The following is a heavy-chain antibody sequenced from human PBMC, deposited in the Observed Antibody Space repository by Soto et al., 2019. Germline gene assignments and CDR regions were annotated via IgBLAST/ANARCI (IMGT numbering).Heavy chain of an antibody. J-gene: IGHJ6*02. CDR2: IKSKTDGGTT. D-gene: IGHD5-12*01. V-gene: IGHV3-15*07. CDR3: TRRWARYYYYGMDV. CDR1: GFTFSNAW. Sequence: EVQLVESGGGLVKPGGSLRLSCAASGFTFSNAWMNWVRQAPGKGLEWVGRIKSKTDGGTTDYAAPVKGRFTISRDDSKTTLYLKMNSQKTEDTAVYYCTRRWARYYYYGMDVWGQGTTVTVSS.